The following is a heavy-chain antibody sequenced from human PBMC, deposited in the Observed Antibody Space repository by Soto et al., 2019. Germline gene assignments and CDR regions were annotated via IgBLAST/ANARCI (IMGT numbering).Heavy chain of an antibody. D-gene: IGHD3-16*01. CDR3: ARDREKNYDYFWETDY. V-gene: IGHV1-18*01. CDR1: GYTFTSYG. J-gene: IGHJ4*02. Sequence: QVQLVQSGAEVKKPGASVKVSCKASGYTFTSYGISWVRQAPGQGLEWMGWISAYNGNTNYAQKRQGRVTMTTDTSTSTAYMELRSLRSDDTAVYYCARDREKNYDYFWETDYWGQGTLVTVSS. CDR2: ISAYNGNT.